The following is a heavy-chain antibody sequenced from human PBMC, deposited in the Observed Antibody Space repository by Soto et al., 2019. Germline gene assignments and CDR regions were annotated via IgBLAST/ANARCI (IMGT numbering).Heavy chain of an antibody. V-gene: IGHV4-39*02. D-gene: IGHD6-13*01. J-gene: IGHJ1*01. CDR3: ARDTSSTSLCAEYFQF. Sequence: SETLSLTCDVSGGPVGYTSFYWGWLRQSPGKGLEWIGSVHHSVTTYYNPSLKGRVTISMDTSKNQFSLRLTSVTAADTAVYYCARDTSSTSLCAEYFQFWGQGTQVTVSS. CDR2: VHHSVTT. CDR1: GGPVGYTSFY.